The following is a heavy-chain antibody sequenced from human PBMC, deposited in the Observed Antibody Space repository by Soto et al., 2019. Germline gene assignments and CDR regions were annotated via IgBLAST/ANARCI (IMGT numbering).Heavy chain of an antibody. CDR2: ISGTGVST. CDR3: AKNRDGYYYTGTDV. CDR1: GLTFSSHA. J-gene: IGHJ6*02. Sequence: GGSLRLSCAASGLTFSSHAISWVRQAPGKGLEWVSAISGTGVSTFYADSVKGRFTISRDNSKNTLYLQLNSLRVEDTAIYYCAKNRDGYYYTGTDVWGQGTTVTVS. V-gene: IGHV3-23*01.